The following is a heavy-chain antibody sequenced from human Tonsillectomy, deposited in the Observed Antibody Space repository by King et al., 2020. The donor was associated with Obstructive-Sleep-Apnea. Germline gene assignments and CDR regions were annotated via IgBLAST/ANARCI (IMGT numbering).Heavy chain of an antibody. V-gene: IGHV3-73*01. Sequence: VQLVESGGGLVQPGGSLKLSCAASGFTFDDSHMHWVRQAPGKGLEWIGHIRSGRDNYATTYAASVNGRFSISRDHTKSTAYLQMNSLTTEDTAVYYCSRQTDSCHDYWGQGTRVTVSS. CDR2: IRSGRDNYAT. J-gene: IGHJ4*02. D-gene: IGHD2-2*01. CDR1: GFTFDDSH. CDR3: SRQTDSCHDY.